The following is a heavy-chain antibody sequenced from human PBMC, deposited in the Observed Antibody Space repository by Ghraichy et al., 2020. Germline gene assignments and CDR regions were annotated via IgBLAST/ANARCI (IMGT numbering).Heavy chain of an antibody. V-gene: IGHV3-23*01. CDR1: GFTFSSYA. Sequence: GSLRLSCAASGFTFSSYAMSWVRQAPGKGLEWVSAISGSGGSTYYADSVKGRFTISRDNSKNTLYLQMNSLRAEDTAVYYCAKDQYSGYDRDYWGQGTLVTVSS. CDR2: ISGSGGST. CDR3: AKDQYSGYDRDY. J-gene: IGHJ4*02. D-gene: IGHD5-12*01.